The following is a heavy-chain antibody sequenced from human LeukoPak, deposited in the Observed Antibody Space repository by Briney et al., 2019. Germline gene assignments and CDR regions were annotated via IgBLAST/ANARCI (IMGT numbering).Heavy chain of an antibody. V-gene: IGHV1-69*06. CDR2: IIPIFGTA. D-gene: IGHD2-15*01. CDR3: AKRDCSGGSCYLLLPNDAFDI. J-gene: IGHJ3*02. CDR1: GGTFSSYA. Sequence: GASVKVSCKASGGTFSSYAISWVRQAPGQGLEWMGGIIPIFGTANYAQKFQGRVTITADKSTSTAYMELSSLRSEDTAVYYCAKRDCSGGSCYLLLPNDAFDIWGQGTMVTVSS.